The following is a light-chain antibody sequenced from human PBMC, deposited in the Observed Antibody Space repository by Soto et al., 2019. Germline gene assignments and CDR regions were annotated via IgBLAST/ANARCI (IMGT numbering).Light chain of an antibody. CDR1: SSYVGSYNL. CDR3: CSYAGSSTYV. V-gene: IGLV2-23*01. CDR2: EGS. Sequence: ALTQPASVSGSPGQSITISCTGTSSYVGSYNLVSWYQQHPGKAPKLMIYEGSKRPSGVSNRFSGSKSGNTASLTISGLQAEDEADYYCCSYAGSSTYVFGTGTKVTVL. J-gene: IGLJ1*01.